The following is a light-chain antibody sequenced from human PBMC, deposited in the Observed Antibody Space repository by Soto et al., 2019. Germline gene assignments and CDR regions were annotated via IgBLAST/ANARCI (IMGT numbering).Light chain of an antibody. CDR1: SSDVGSYNL. J-gene: IGLJ1*01. CDR3: CSYAGSSLYV. V-gene: IGLV2-23*02. CDR2: EVS. Sequence: QSALTQPASVSGSPGQSITISCTGTSSDVGSYNLVSWYQQHPGKAPKLMIYEVSKRPSGVSNRFSGSKSGNTASLTISGLQAEYDADYYSCSYAGSSLYVFRTGTNVTVL.